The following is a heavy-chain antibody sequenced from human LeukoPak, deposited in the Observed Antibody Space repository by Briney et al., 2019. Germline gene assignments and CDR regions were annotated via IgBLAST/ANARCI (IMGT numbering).Heavy chain of an antibody. V-gene: IGHV4-34*01. CDR1: GGSFSGYY. Sequence: SETLSLTCAVYGGSFSGYYWSWIRQPPGKGLEWIGEINHSGSTNYNPSLKSRVTISVDTSKNQFSLKLSSVTAADTAVYYCARLRIQLWGDYYYYMDVWGKGTTVTVS. J-gene: IGHJ6*03. D-gene: IGHD5-18*01. CDR3: ARLRIQLWGDYYYYMDV. CDR2: INHSGST.